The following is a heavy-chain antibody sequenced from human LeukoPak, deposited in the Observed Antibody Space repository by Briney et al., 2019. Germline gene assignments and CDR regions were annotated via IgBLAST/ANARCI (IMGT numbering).Heavy chain of an antibody. D-gene: IGHD3-10*01. V-gene: IGHV4-34*01. CDR2: INHSGST. Sequence: PSETLSLTCAVYGGSLSGYYWSWIRQPPGKGLEWIGEINHSGSTNYNPSLKSRVTISVDTSKNQFSLKLSSVTAADTAVYYCASSGSGFGEFYYYYGMDVWGQGTTVTVSS. CDR3: ASSGSGFGEFYYYYGMDV. CDR1: GGSLSGYY. J-gene: IGHJ6*02.